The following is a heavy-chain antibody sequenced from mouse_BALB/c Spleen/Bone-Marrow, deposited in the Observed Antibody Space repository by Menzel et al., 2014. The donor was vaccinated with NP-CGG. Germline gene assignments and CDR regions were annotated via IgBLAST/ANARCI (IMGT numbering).Heavy chain of an antibody. CDR3: ARLEYYGYLNY. D-gene: IGHD1-1*01. V-gene: IGHV4-1*02. CDR2: INPESRTI. J-gene: IGHJ2*01. Sequence: EVMLVESGGGLVQPGGSLKLSCAASGFAFSRYWMSWVRQAPGKGLEWIGEINPESRTINYSPSLKDKFIISRDKAKNTLYLHLNKGRSEDTALDYCARLEYYGYLNYWGQGTTLTVSS. CDR1: GFAFSRYW.